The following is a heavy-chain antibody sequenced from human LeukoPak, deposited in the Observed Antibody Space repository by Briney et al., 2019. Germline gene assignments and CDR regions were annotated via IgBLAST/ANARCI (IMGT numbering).Heavy chain of an antibody. CDR1: GLTFSSYG. D-gene: IGHD3-10*01. CDR2: ISGSGGST. Sequence: PGGSLRLSCAVSGLTFSSYGMHWVRQAPGKGLEWVSAISGSGGSTYYADSVKGRFTISRDNSKNTLYLQMNSLRAEDTAVYYCAKLPSLHGYYFDYWGQGTLVTVSS. CDR3: AKLPSLHGYYFDY. J-gene: IGHJ4*02. V-gene: IGHV3-23*01.